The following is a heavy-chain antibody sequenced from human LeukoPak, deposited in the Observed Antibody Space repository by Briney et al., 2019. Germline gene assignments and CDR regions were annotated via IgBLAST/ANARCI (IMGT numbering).Heavy chain of an antibody. V-gene: IGHV3-74*01. CDR2: INSDGSST. J-gene: IGHJ5*02. D-gene: IGHD3-10*01. CDR3: ARVQYYGSGSYYNWFDP. Sequence: QSGGSLRLSCAASGFTFSSSWMHWVRQAPGKSLVWVSRINSDGSSTTYADSVKGRFTISRDNAKNTLYLQMNSLRAEDTAVYYCARVQYYGSGSYYNWFDPWGQGTLVTVSS. CDR1: GFTFSSSW.